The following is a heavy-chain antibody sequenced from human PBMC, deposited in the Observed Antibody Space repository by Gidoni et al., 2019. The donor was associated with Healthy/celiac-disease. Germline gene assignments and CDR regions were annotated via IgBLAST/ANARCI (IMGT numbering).Heavy chain of an antibody. J-gene: IGHJ5*02. D-gene: IGHD2-2*02. Sequence: EVQLVESGGGLVQPGRCLRLSCAASGFTFDDYAMHWVRQAPGKGLEWVSGISWNSGSIGYADSVKVRFTISRDNAKNSLYLQMNSLRAEDTALYYCAKDGEPCTSTSCYISQGGWFDPWGQGTLVTVSS. CDR3: AKDGEPCTSTSCYISQGGWFDP. V-gene: IGHV3-9*01. CDR1: GFTFDDYA. CDR2: ISWNSGSI.